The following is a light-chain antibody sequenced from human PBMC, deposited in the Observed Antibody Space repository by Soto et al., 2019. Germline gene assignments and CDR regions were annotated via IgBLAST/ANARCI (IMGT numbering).Light chain of an antibody. CDR2: DAS. Sequence: EIVLTQSPGTLSLSPGERATLSCRASQSVSSSYLAWYQQKPGQAPRLLIYDASSRATGIPDRFSGSGSGTDFTLTISSLEPEDFAVYYCQQRNNWPWTFGQGTKVDIK. CDR3: QQRNNWPWT. CDR1: QSVSSSY. J-gene: IGKJ1*01. V-gene: IGKV3D-20*02.